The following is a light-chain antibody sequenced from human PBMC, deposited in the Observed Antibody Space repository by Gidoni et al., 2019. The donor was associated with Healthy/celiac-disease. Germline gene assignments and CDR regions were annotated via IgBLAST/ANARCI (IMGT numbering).Light chain of an antibody. CDR3: QQYNSYSYT. CDR2: DAS. Sequence: DIQITQSPSTLSASVGDRVTSTCRASHRISSWLAWYQQKPGKAPKLLNDDASSLEGGVPPRFSSSGSGTEFTITISSLQPDDFATYCCQQYNSYSYTFGQGTKLEIK. V-gene: IGKV1-5*01. J-gene: IGKJ2*01. CDR1: HRISSW.